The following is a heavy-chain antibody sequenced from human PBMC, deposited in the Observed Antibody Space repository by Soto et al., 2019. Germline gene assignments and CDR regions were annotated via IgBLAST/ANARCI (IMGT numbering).Heavy chain of an antibody. V-gene: IGHV4-34*01. Sequence: ASETLSLTCAVYGGSFSGYYWSWIRQPPGKGLEWIGEINHSGSTNYNPSLKSRVTISVDTSKNQFSLKLSSVTAADTAVYYCARGLYGSGSYRTYFDYWGQGTLVTVSS. D-gene: IGHD3-10*01. CDR2: INHSGST. CDR3: ARGLYGSGSYRTYFDY. CDR1: GGSFSGYY. J-gene: IGHJ4*02.